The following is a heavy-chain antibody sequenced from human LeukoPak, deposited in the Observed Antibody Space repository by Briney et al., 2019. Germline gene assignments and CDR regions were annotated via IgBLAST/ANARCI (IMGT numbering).Heavy chain of an antibody. CDR1: GYTFTSYX. D-gene: IGHD3-16*01. CDR2: XYPXSGGT. V-gene: IGHV1-2*02. CDR3: ARVGGQYWFDP. Sequence: ASVKVSCXASGYTFTSYXXXXXXQAPGQGXXWMGWXYPXSGGTNXXXKFQARXIMTRDTSISTVYMELSRLRPDDTAVYYCARVGGQYWFDPWGQGTLVTVSS. J-gene: IGHJ5*02.